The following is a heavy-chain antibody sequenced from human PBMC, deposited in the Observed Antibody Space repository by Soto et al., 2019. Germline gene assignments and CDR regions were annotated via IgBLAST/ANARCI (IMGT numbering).Heavy chain of an antibody. D-gene: IGHD2-15*01. CDR2: ISWNSNII. CDR3: AKGGPDVFCSGGRCYFDY. V-gene: IGHV3-9*03. CDR1: GFTFDDYA. J-gene: IGHJ4*02. Sequence: DVQLVESGGGLVQPGRSLRLSCAASGFTFDDYAMHWVRRVPGKGLEWVSSISWNSNIIGYADSVKGRFTISRDNAKNSRYLQMNSLRPEDMALYYCAKGGPDVFCSGGRCYFDYWGQGTLVTVSS.